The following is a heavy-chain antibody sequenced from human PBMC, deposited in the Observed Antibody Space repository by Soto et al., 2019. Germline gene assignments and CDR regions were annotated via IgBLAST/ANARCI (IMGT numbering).Heavy chain of an antibody. V-gene: IGHV3-23*01. CDR1: GFTFSSYA. J-gene: IGHJ6*03. CDR3: AKAPAMVRGVNYYMDV. Sequence: GGSLRLSCAASGFTFSSYAMSWVRQAPGKGLEWVSAISGSGGSTYYADSVKGRFTISRDNSKNTLYLQMNSLRAEDTAVYYCAKAPAMVRGVNYYMDVWGKGTTVTVSS. CDR2: ISGSGGST. D-gene: IGHD3-10*01.